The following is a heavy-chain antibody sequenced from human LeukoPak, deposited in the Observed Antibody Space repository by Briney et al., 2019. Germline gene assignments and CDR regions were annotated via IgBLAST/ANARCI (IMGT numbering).Heavy chain of an antibody. J-gene: IGHJ4*02. CDR1: GGSISSGTYY. D-gene: IGHD2-15*01. Sequence: PSETLSLTCTVSGGSISSGTYYWSWIRQPAGKGLEWIGRIYTSGSTNYNPSLKSRVTISVDTSKNQFSLKLTSVTAADTAVYYCAREDRYCSGGSCYSWGQGTLVTVSS. V-gene: IGHV4-61*02. CDR3: AREDRYCSGGSCYS. CDR2: IYTSGST.